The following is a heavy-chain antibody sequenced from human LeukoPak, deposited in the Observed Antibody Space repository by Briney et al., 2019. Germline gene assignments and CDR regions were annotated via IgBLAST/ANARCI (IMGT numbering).Heavy chain of an antibody. CDR2: INHSGST. CDR1: GGSFSGYY. J-gene: IGHJ6*03. Sequence: SETLSLTCAVYGGSFSGYYWSWIRQPPGKGLEWIGEINHSGSTNYNPFLKSRVTISVDTSKNQFSLKLSSVTAADTAVYYCAGWSRRSGYYYYMDVWGKGTTVTISS. V-gene: IGHV4-34*01. CDR3: AGWSRRSGYYYYMDV. D-gene: IGHD3-3*01.